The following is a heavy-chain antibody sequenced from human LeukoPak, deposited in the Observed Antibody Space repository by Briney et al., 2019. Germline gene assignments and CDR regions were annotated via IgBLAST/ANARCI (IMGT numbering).Heavy chain of an antibody. CDR1: GYTFSDYD. CDR3: ARGELWLPEYYYYYYMDV. J-gene: IGHJ6*03. D-gene: IGHD5-18*01. CDR2: INPNSGGT. V-gene: IGHV1-2*02. Sequence: ASVTVSCKASGYTFSDYDMHWVRQAPGQGLEWMGWINPNSGGTNYAQKFQGRVTMTRDTSISTAYMELSRLRSDDTAVYYCARGELWLPEYYYYYYMDVWGKGTTVTVSS.